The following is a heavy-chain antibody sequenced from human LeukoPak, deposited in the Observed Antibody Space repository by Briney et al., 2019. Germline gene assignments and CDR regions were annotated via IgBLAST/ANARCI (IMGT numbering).Heavy chain of an antibody. V-gene: IGHV1-69*05. CDR1: GGTFSSYA. J-gene: IGHJ5*02. Sequence: ASVKVSCKASGGTFSSYAISWVRQAPGQGLEWMGRIIPIFGTANYAQKFQGRVTITTDESMSTAYMDLNNLRSEDTAVYYCARDGGDPHSLHFDPWGQGTLVTVSS. CDR3: ARDGGDPHSLHFDP. CDR2: IIPIFGTA. D-gene: IGHD3-3*01.